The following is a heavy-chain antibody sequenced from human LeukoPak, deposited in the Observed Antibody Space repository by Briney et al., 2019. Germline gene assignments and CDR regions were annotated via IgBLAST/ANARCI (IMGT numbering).Heavy chain of an antibody. CDR1: GGSISSYY. J-gene: IGHJ6*03. D-gene: IGHD4-11*01. CDR2: IYYSGST. CDR3: ARGQTTVTPHYYYYYMDV. V-gene: IGHV4-59*01. Sequence: SETLSLTCTVSGGSISSYYWSWIRQPPGKGLEWIGYIYYSGSTNYNPSLKSRVTISVDTSKNQFSLKLSSVTAADTAVYYCARGQTTVTPHYYYYYMDVWGKGTTVTVSS.